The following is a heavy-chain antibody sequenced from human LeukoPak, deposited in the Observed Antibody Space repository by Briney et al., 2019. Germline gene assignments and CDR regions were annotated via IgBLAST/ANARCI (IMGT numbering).Heavy chain of an antibody. J-gene: IGHJ6*02. V-gene: IGHV1-69*13. CDR2: IIPIFGTA. CDR1: GGTFSSYA. D-gene: IGHD2-15*01. CDR3: ARDLGVVVAARGDYYYYYGMDV. Sequence: SVKLSCKASGGTFSSYAISWVRQAPGQGLELMGGIIPIFGTANYAQKFQVRVKITADESTSTAHMELSSLRSEDTAVYYCARDLGVVVAARGDYYYYYGMDVWGQGTTVTVSS.